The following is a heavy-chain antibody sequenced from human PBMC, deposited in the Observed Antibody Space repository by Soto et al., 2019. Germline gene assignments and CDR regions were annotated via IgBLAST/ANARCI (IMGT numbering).Heavy chain of an antibody. Sequence: EVQLVESGGGLVKPGESLRLSCAASGFAFSSAWMDWVRQPPGKGLEWVGHIRGRTSGGTADYAAPVEGRFTISRDDSKHTLYLQMSSLKTEDTAGYYCTWKGATFDYWGQGTLVTVSS. CDR1: GFAFSSAW. J-gene: IGHJ4*02. CDR3: TWKGATFDY. D-gene: IGHD1-26*01. V-gene: IGHV3-15*01. CDR2: IRGRTSGGTA.